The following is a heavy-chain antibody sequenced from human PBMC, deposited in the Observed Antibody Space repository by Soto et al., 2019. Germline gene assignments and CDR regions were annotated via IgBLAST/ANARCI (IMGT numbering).Heavy chain of an antibody. D-gene: IGHD3-3*01. V-gene: IGHV5-51*01. Sequence: PGPSLKISCTGSGYSVTIYWIGWVLPMPGKGLEWMGIIYPGDSYTRYSPSFQGQVTISADKSISTAYLQWSSLKASDTAMYYCARHQFSETIFGVVTNYYYGMDVWGQGTTVTVSS. CDR1: GYSVTIYW. CDR2: IYPGDSYT. CDR3: ARHQFSETIFGVVTNYYYGMDV. J-gene: IGHJ6*02.